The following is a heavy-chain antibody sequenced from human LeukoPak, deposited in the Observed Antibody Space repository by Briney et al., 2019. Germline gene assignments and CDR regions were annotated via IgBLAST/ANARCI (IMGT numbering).Heavy chain of an antibody. CDR1: GFTFSSYG. Sequence: GGSLRLSCAASGFTFSSYGMSWVRQAPGKGLEWVSAISGSGGSTYYADSVKGRFTISRDNSKNTLYLQMNSLRAEDTAVYYCAKDISGGFRQYYFDYWGQGTLVTVSS. V-gene: IGHV3-23*01. CDR3: AKDISGGFRQYYFDY. CDR2: ISGSGGST. D-gene: IGHD6-25*01. J-gene: IGHJ4*02.